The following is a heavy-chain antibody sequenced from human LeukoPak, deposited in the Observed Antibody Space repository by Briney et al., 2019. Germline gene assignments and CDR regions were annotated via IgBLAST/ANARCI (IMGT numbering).Heavy chain of an antibody. V-gene: IGHV3-7*01. CDR3: ARFSSLEELSLFRY. D-gene: IGHD3-16*02. CDR1: GFIFNNYW. CDR2: IKQDGGEK. Sequence: PGGSLRLSCAASGFIFNNYWLTWVRQSPGKGLEWLASIKQDGGEKKYVDSVKGRFTISRDNAKNSLYLQMNTLRAEDTAVYYCARFSSLEELSLFRYWGQGTLVTVSS. J-gene: IGHJ4*02.